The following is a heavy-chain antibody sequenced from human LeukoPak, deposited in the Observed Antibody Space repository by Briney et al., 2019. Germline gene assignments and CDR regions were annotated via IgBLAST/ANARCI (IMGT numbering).Heavy chain of an antibody. Sequence: ASVKVSCKASGGTFSSYGISWVRQAPGQGLEWMGWISAYNDNTNYAQKLQGRVTMTTDTSTSTAYMELRSLRSDDTAVYYCARAPRSIAARPNFDYWGQGTLVTVSS. CDR1: GGTFSSYG. J-gene: IGHJ4*02. D-gene: IGHD6-6*01. V-gene: IGHV1-18*01. CDR3: ARAPRSIAARPNFDY. CDR2: ISAYNDNT.